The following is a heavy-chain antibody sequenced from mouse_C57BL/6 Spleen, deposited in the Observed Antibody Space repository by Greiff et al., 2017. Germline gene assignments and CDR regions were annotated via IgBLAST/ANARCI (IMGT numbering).Heavy chain of an antibody. CDR2: INPGSGGT. D-gene: IGHD4-1*01. J-gene: IGHJ2*01. CDR3: ARFWDPYYFDY. V-gene: IGHV1-54*01. CDR1: GYAFTNYL. Sequence: QVQLQQSGAELVRPGTSVKVSCKASGYAFTNYLIEWVKQRPGQGLEWIGVINPGSGGTNYNEKFKGKATLTADKSSSTAYMQLSSLTSEDSAVYFCARFWDPYYFDYWGQGTTLTVSS.